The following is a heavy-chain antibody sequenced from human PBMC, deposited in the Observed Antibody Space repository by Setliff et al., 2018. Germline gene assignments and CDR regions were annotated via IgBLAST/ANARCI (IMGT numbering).Heavy chain of an antibody. CDR3: ARAKMEESGKAQAGMDV. CDR2: IKEDGSEK. J-gene: IGHJ6*04. D-gene: IGHD6-13*01. Sequence: PGGSLRLSCAASGFTFSNFLMNWVRQAPGKGLEWVANIKEDGSEKYYVDSVKGRFTISRDNAKNSLYLQMNSLRAEDTAIYYCARAKMEESGKAQAGMDVWGKGTTVTVSS. V-gene: IGHV3-7*01. CDR1: GFTFSNFL.